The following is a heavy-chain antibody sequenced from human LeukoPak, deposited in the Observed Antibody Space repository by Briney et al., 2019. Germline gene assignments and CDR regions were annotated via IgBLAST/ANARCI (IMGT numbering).Heavy chain of an antibody. J-gene: IGHJ4*02. CDR1: GFTVRGNH. Sequence: GGSLRLSCAATGFTVRGNHMSWVRQAPGKGLEWVSIIFADGTTSYTDSVKGRFAISRDNSRNTLYLQMSTLRAEDTAVYYCARHPGIYAEWGQGILVTVSS. D-gene: IGHD5/OR15-5a*01. CDR2: IFADGTT. V-gene: IGHV3-53*01. CDR3: ARHPGIYAE.